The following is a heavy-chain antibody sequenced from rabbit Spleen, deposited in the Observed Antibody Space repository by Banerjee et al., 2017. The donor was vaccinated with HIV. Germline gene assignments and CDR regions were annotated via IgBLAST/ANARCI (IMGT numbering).Heavy chain of an antibody. CDR1: GFSFSSSYY. J-gene: IGHJ4*01. Sequence: QQQLEESGGGLVKPGGTLTLTCTASGFSFSSSYYMCWVRQAPGKGLECIACIYGDRRGSTYSANWAKGRFTISRTSSTTVTLQMTSLTAADSATYFCARDLTIVIGWNFNLWGQGTLVTVS. V-gene: IGHV1S45*01. D-gene: IGHD2-1*01. CDR2: IYGDRRGST. CDR3: ARDLTIVIGWNFNL.